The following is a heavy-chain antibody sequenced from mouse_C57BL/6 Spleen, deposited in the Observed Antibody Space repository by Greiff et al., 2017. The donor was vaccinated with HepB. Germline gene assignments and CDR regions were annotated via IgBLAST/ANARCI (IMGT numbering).Heavy chain of an antibody. V-gene: IGHV1-36*01. CDR1: GFTFTDYY. CDR3: ASNYDYDDYAMDY. D-gene: IGHD2-4*01. J-gene: IGHJ4*01. CDR2: VYPYNGGT. Sequence: EVQLQQSGPVLVKPGPSVKISCKASGFTFTDYYMHWVKQSHGKSLEWIGLVYPYNGGTSYNQKFKGKATLTVDTSSSTAYMALNSLTSEDSAVYYCASNYDYDDYAMDYWGQGTSVTVSS.